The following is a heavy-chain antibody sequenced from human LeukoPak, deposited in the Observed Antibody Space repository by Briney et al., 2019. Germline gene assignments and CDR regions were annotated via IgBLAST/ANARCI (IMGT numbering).Heavy chain of an antibody. CDR1: GFSFITHW. CDR2: IEADAKSE. V-gene: IGHV3-7*01. J-gene: IGHJ4*01. CDR3: AKDWRGGHTFDQ. D-gene: IGHD6-25*01. Sequence: GGSLRLSCAASGFSFITHWMSWVRQAPGKGLEWVANIEADAKSEYYVDSVKGRFTISRDNAKNSLFLQMNNLRAEDTAVYYCAKDWRGGHTFDQWGHGTLVTVSS.